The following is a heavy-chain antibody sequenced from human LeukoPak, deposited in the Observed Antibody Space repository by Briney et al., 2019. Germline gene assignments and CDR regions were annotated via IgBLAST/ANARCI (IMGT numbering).Heavy chain of an antibody. CDR1: GFTFSSYA. CDR2: IGGSGGST. V-gene: IGHV3-23*01. Sequence: GGSLRLSCAASGFTFSSYAMSWVRQAPGKGLEWVSAIGGSGGSTYYADSVKGRFTIFRDNSKNTLYLQMNSLRAEDTAVYYCARDLSEYYYYYGMDVWGQGTTVTVSS. CDR3: ARDLSEYYYYYGMDV. J-gene: IGHJ6*02.